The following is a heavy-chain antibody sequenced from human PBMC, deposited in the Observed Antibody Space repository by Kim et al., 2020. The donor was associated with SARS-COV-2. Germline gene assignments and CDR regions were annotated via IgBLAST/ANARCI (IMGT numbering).Heavy chain of an antibody. D-gene: IGHD6-19*01. CDR3: GRDAHSSGWYPYYYYGMDV. CDR2: IKQDGSEK. Sequence: GGSLRLSCAASGFTFSSDWMSWVRQAQGKGLGWVANIKQDGSEKYYVDSVKGRFTISRDNAKNSLYLQMNSLRAEDTAVYYCGRDAHSSGWYPYYYYGMDVWGQGTTVTVSS. V-gene: IGHV3-7*01. CDR1: GFTFSSDW. J-gene: IGHJ6*02.